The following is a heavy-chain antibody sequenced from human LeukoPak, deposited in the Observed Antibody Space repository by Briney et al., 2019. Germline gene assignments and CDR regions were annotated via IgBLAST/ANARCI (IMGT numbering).Heavy chain of an antibody. D-gene: IGHD3-9*01. CDR1: GFTFSSYS. CDR2: ISSSSSYI. J-gene: IGHJ3*02. CDR3: AGTYYDILTGSHGAFDI. Sequence: GGSLRLSCAASGFTFSSYSMNWVRQAPGKGLEWVSSISSSSSYIYYADSVKGRFTISRDNAKNSLYLQMNSLRAEDTAVYYCAGTYYDILTGSHGAFDIWGQGTMVTVSS. V-gene: IGHV3-21*04.